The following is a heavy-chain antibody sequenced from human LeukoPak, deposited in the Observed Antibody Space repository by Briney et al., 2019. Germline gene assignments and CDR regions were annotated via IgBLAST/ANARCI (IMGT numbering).Heavy chain of an antibody. Sequence: PGGSLRLSCAASGFTFDDYAMHWVRQAPGKGLEWVSGISWNSGSIGYADSVKGRFTISRDNAKNSLYLQMNSLRAEDTAVYYCAKGGLTSHYYYGMDVWGQGTTVTVSS. J-gene: IGHJ6*02. CDR1: GFTFDDYA. V-gene: IGHV3-9*01. D-gene: IGHD1-1*01. CDR3: AKGGLTSHYYYGMDV. CDR2: ISWNSGSI.